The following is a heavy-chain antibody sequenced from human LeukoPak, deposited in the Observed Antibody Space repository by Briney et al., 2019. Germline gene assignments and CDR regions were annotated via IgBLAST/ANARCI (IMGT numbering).Heavy chain of an antibody. CDR2: INSDGSST. J-gene: IGHJ4*02. D-gene: IGHD5-18*01. CDR3: ARGRDTAMVTPIGQYPYY. CDR1: GFTFSSYW. V-gene: IGHV3-74*01. Sequence: GGSLRLSCAASGFTFSSYWMHWVRQAPGKGLVWVSRINSDGSSTSYADSVKGRFTISRDNAKNTLYLQMNSLRAEDTAVYYCARGRDTAMVTPIGQYPYYWGQGTLVTVSS.